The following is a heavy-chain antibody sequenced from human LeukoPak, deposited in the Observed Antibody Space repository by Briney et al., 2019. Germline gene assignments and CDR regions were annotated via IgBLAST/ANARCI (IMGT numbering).Heavy chain of an antibody. D-gene: IGHD6-13*01. CDR1: GDSITSYY. J-gene: IGHJ5*02. CDR3: AKSYSSSWYGWFDP. CDR2: IYYRVST. Sequence: PSETLSLTCTVSGDSITSYYWSWIRQPPGRGLEWIGYIYYRVSTNYNPSLKSRVTMSVDTSKNQFSLKLSSVTAADTAVYYCAKSYSSSWYGWFDPWGQGTLVTVSS. V-gene: IGHV4-59*08.